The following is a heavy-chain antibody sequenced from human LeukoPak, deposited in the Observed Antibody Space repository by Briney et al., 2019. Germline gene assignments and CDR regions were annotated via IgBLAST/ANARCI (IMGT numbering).Heavy chain of an antibody. V-gene: IGHV4-4*07. Sequence: SETLSLTCTVSGDSISNYYWSWIQQPAGKGLEWIGRIYTSGSTNYNPSLKSRVTMSVDTSKNQFSLKLSSVTAADTAVYYCARSGRSSSPSDCWGQGTLVTVSS. D-gene: IGHD6-6*01. CDR2: IYTSGST. J-gene: IGHJ4*02. CDR1: GDSISNYY. CDR3: ARSGRSSSPSDC.